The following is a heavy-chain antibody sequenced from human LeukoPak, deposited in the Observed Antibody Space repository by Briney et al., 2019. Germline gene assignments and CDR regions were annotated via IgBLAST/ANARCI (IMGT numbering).Heavy chain of an antibody. J-gene: IGHJ4*02. Sequence: GGSLRLSCAASGFTFSSYAMTWVRQTPGKGMEWVSSIGGGGGSTYYADSVKGRFTISRDNSKNTLYLQMNSLRAEDTAVYYCARNFMITYWGQGTLVTVSS. CDR3: ARNFMITY. V-gene: IGHV3-23*01. CDR2: IGGGGGST. D-gene: IGHD3-16*01. CDR1: GFTFSSYA.